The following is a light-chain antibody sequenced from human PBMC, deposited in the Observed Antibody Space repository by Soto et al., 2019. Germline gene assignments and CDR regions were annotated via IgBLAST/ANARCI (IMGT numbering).Light chain of an antibody. J-gene: IGKJ1*01. V-gene: IGKV1-17*01. CDR2: AAS. CDR1: QGIGND. Sequence: DIQMTQSPASLSASVGDRVTITCRASQGIGNDLGWYQQKPGKAPKRLIYAASRLQSGVPSRFSGSASGTEFTLTISGLQTDDFATYYCLQHNSYPRTFGQGTTVEIK. CDR3: LQHNSYPRT.